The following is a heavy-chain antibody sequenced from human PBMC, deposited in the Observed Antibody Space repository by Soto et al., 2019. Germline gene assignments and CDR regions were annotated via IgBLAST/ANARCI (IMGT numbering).Heavy chain of an antibody. CDR1: GFTFSIHW. D-gene: IGHD4-17*01. Sequence: GGSLRLSCAASGFTFSIHWMGWVRQAPGKGLEWVANIKEDGSVKYFVDSVKGRFTVSRDNAKNSLYLQMNSLRADDTAVYYCARHGYFCFDYWGQGALVTVSS. J-gene: IGHJ4*02. CDR3: ARHGYFCFDY. V-gene: IGHV3-7*01. CDR2: IKEDGSVK.